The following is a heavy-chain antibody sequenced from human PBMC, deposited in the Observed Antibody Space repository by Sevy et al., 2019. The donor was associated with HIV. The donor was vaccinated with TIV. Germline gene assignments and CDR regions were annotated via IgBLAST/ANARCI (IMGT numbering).Heavy chain of an antibody. J-gene: IGHJ6*02. CDR3: ARDRNYDRYYYVMDV. CDR2: ISSSSSYI. V-gene: IGHV3-21*01. CDR1: GFTFSSYS. D-gene: IGHD4-4*01. Sequence: GGSLRLSCAASGFTFSSYSMNWVRQAPGKGLEWVSSISSSSSYIYYADSVKGRFTISRDNAKNSLYLQMNSLRAEDTAVYYCARDRNYDRYYYVMDVWGQGTTVTVSS.